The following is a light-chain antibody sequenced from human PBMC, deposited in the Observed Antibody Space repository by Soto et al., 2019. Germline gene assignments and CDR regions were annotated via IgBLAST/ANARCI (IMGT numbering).Light chain of an antibody. CDR2: KAS. J-gene: IGKJ1*01. V-gene: IGKV1-5*03. CDR1: QTISSW. Sequence: EIQGNQSASTLSASLGDRVIITCRASQTISSWLAWYQQKPGKAPKLLIYKASTLKSGVPSRFSGSGSGTEFTLTISSLQPDDFATYYCQHYNIYSEAFGQVAKVAIK. CDR3: QHYNIYSEA.